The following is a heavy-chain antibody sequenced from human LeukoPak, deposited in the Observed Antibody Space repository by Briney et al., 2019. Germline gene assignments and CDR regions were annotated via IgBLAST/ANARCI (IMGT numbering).Heavy chain of an antibody. Sequence: PGGSLRLSCAASGFTFSDYYMSWIRQAPGKGLEWVSYISSSGSTIYYADSVKGRFTISRDNAKNSLYLQMNSLRAEDTAVYYCARDLEMVTIGYAFDIWGQGTMVTVSS. CDR2: ISSSGSTI. CDR1: GFTFSDYY. V-gene: IGHV3-11*04. D-gene: IGHD5-24*01. CDR3: ARDLEMVTIGYAFDI. J-gene: IGHJ3*02.